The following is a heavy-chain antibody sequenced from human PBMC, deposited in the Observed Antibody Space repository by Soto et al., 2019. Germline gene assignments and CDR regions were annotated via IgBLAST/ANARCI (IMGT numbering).Heavy chain of an antibody. D-gene: IGHD1-1*01. CDR2: INAGNGNT. J-gene: IGHJ6*02. CDR1: GYTFTSYA. CDR3: ARNGGRNYYYGMDV. Sequence: QVQLVQSGAEVKKPGASVKVSCKASGYTFTSYAMHWVLQAPGQRLEWMGWINAGNGNTKYSQKFQGRVTITRDTSATTAYMELSSLRSEDTAVYYCARNGGRNYYYGMDVWGQGTTVTVSS. V-gene: IGHV1-3*01.